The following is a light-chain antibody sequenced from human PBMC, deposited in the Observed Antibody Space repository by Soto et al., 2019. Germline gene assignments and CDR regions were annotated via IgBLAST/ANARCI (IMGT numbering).Light chain of an antibody. Sequence: EIVLTQSPASLSLSPGERATVSCRASQSVPRHLAWYQQRPGLPPRLLIYDASSRATGIPDRFSGSGSGTDFILTISSLEPEDFAVYYCQQYGSSGTFGQGTKVEIK. J-gene: IGKJ1*01. CDR3: QQYGSSGT. CDR1: QSVPRH. V-gene: IGKV3D-20*01. CDR2: DAS.